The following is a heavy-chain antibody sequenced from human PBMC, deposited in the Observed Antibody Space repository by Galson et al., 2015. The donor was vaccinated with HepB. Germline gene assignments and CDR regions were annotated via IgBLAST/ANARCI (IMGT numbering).Heavy chain of an antibody. CDR3: AREDTANDAFDI. CDR2: INSDGSST. V-gene: IGHV3-74*01. J-gene: IGHJ3*02. Sequence: SLRLSCAASGFTFSSYWMHWVRQAPGKGLVWVSRINSDGSSTSYADSVKGRSTISRDNAKNTLYLQMNSLRAEDTAAYYCAREDTANDAFDIWGQETMVTVSS. CDR1: GFTFSSYW. D-gene: IGHD5-18*01.